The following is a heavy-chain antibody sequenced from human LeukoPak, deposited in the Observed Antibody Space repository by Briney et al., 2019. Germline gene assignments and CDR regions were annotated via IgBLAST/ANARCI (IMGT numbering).Heavy chain of an antibody. CDR2: IYPGDSDT. V-gene: IGHV5-51*01. CDR3: ARHGGYESSGYFNY. D-gene: IGHD3-22*01. Sequence: GESLKISCKGSGYSFITYRIGWVRQMPGKGLEWMGIIYPGDSDTRYSPSFQGQVTISVDKSISTAYLRWSSLKASDTATYYCARHGGYESSGYFNYWGQGTLVTVSS. CDR1: GYSFITYR. J-gene: IGHJ4*02.